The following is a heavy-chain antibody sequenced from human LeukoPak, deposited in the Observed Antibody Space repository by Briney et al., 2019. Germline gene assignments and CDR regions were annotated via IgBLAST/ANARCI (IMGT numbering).Heavy chain of an antibody. CDR3: ARGFDTGYDSDYFDY. J-gene: IGHJ4*02. Sequence: GASVKVSCKASGYTFTSYAMHWVRQAPGEGLERMGWINPNSGVTNYAEKSQGRVTMTRDTSISTAYMELSSLKSDDTAVYYCARGFDTGYDSDYFDYWGQGTLVTVSS. V-gene: IGHV1-2*02. CDR1: GYTFTSYA. CDR2: INPNSGVT. D-gene: IGHD5-12*01.